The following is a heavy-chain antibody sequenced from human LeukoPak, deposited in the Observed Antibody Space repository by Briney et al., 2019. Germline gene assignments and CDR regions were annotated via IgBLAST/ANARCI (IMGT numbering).Heavy chain of an antibody. CDR2: ISSNGGST. D-gene: IGHD2-15*01. CDR1: GFTFSSYA. J-gene: IGHJ6*02. V-gene: IGHV3-64*01. Sequence: GGSLRLSCAASGFTFSSYAMHWVRQAPGKGLEYVSAISSNGGSTYYANSVKGRFTISRDKSKNTLYLQMGSLRAEDMAVYYCARDVVVVAEGYYYYYGMDVWGQGTTVTVSS. CDR3: ARDVVVVAEGYYYYYGMDV.